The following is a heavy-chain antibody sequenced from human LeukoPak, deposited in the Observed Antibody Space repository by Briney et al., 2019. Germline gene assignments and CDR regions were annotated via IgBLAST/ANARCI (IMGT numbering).Heavy chain of an antibody. CDR1: GGSISSGGYY. CDR2: IYYSGST. J-gene: IGHJ5*02. D-gene: IGHD3-22*01. V-gene: IGHV4-31*03. Sequence: PSQTLSLTCTVSGGSISSGGYYWSWIRQHPGKGLEWIGYIYYSGSTYYNPSLKSRVTISVDTSKNQFSLKLSSVTAADTAVYYCARRYYYDSTGYLNSWGQGTLVTVSS. CDR3: ARRYYYDSTGYLNS.